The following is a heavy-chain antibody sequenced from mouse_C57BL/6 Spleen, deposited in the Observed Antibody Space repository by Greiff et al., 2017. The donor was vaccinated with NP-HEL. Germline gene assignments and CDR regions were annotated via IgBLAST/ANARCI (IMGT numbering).Heavy chain of an antibody. CDR3: ARSMMVTTSYFDY. J-gene: IGHJ2*01. CDR2: INPSTGGT. CDR1: GYSFTGYY. Sequence: VQLLQQSGPELVKPGASVKISCKASGYSFTGYYMNWVKQSPEKSLEWIGEINPSTGGTTYNQKFKAKATLTVDKSSSTAYMQLKSLTSEDSAVYYCARSMMVTTSYFDYWGQGTTLTVSS. V-gene: IGHV1-42*01. D-gene: IGHD2-3*01.